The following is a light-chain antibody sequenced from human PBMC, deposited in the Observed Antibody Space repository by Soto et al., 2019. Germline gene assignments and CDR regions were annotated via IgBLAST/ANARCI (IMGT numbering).Light chain of an antibody. V-gene: IGKV3-15*01. CDR2: RAS. Sequence: EVVLTQSPATLSVSPGERATLSCRASPNINTTLAWYQQKPGQAPRLLIYRASTRATGIPARFSGSGSGTEFALAITSLQSEDFSVYYCQQYNNWPITFGQGTWLEI. J-gene: IGKJ5*01. CDR1: PNINTT. CDR3: QQYNNWPIT.